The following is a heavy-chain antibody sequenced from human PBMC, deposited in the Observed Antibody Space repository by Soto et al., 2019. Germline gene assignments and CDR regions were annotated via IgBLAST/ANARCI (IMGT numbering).Heavy chain of an antibody. CDR3: ARGGSLYWYFDL. J-gene: IGHJ2*01. D-gene: IGHD1-26*01. CDR2: INAGNGNT. CDR1: GGTFSSYT. Sequence: VKVSCKASGGTFSSYTISWVRQAPGQGLEWMGWINAGNGNTKYSQKFQGRVTITRDTSASTAYMELSSLRSEDTAVYYCARGGSLYWYFDLWGRGTLVTVSS. V-gene: IGHV1-3*01.